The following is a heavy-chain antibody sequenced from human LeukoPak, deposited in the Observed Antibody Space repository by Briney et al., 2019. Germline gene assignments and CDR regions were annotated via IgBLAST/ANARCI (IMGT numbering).Heavy chain of an antibody. CDR1: GGSISSYY. D-gene: IGHD2-8*02. CDR3: ARHFTDDAFDI. Sequence: PSETLSLTCTVSGGSISSYYWSWIRQPPGKGPEWIGYIYYSGSTNYNPSLKSRVTISVDTSKNQFSLKLSSVTAADTAVYYCARHFTDDAFDIWGQGTMVTVSS. V-gene: IGHV4-59*01. J-gene: IGHJ3*02. CDR2: IYYSGST.